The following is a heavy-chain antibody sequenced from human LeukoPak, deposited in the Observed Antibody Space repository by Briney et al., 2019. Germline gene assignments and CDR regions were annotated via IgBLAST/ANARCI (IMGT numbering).Heavy chain of an antibody. J-gene: IGHJ3*02. D-gene: IGHD5-24*01. CDR3: ASNVGSVEIETAFDI. CDR2: IYYSGST. CDR1: GGSISSYY. V-gene: IGHV4-59*08. Sequence: SETLSLTCTVSGGSISSYYWSWIRQPPGKGLEWIGYIYYSGSTNYNPSLKSRVTISVDTSKNQFSLKLSSVTAADTAVYYCASNVGSVEIETAFDIWGQGTMVTVSS.